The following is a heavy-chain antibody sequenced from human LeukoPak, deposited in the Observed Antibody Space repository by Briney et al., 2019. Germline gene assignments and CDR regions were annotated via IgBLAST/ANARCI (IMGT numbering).Heavy chain of an antibody. CDR3: ARDGRSDSGYDSGGDDY. CDR1: GGTFSSYA. V-gene: IGHV1-69*04. CDR2: IIPILGIA. J-gene: IGHJ4*02. Sequence: SVKVSCKASGGTFSSYAISWVRQAPGQGLEWMGRIIPILGIANYAQKFQGRVTITADKSTSTAYMELSSLRSEDTAVYYCARDGRSDSGYDSGGDDYWGQGTLVTVSS. D-gene: IGHD5-12*01.